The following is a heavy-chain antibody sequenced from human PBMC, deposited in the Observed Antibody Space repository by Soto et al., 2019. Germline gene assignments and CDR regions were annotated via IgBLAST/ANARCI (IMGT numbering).Heavy chain of an antibody. Sequence: GGSLRLSCTASGFTFGDYAMSWVRQAPGKGLEWVGFIRSKAYGGTTEYAASVKGRFTISRDDSKSIAYLQMNSLKTEDTAVYYCTRVIDCSSTSCYDYWGQGTLVTVSS. J-gene: IGHJ4*02. CDR1: GFTFGDYA. CDR3: TRVIDCSSTSCYDY. D-gene: IGHD2-2*01. V-gene: IGHV3-49*04. CDR2: IRSKAYGGTT.